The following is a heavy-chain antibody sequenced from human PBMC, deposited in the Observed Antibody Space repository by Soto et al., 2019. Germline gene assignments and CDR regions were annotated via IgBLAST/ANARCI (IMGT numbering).Heavy chain of an antibody. D-gene: IGHD3-22*01. CDR2: IYYSGST. CDR1: GGSISSYY. CDR3: ASGHDSSGYYLCDY. V-gene: IGHV4-59*01. J-gene: IGHJ4*02. Sequence: SETLSLTCTVSGGSISSYYWSWIRQPPGKGLEWIGYIYYSGSTNYNPSLKSRVTISVDTSKNQFSLKLSSVTAADTAVYYCASGHDSSGYYLCDYWGQGTLVTAPQ.